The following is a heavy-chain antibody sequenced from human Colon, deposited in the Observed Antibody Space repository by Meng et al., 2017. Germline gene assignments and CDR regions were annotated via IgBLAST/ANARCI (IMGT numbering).Heavy chain of an antibody. CDR1: GYTFTGYY. J-gene: IGHJ5*01. Sequence: ASVKVSCKTSGYTFTGYYIYWMRQAPGQGLEWMGWVSPNSGVTNYAQKFQGRVTMTRDTSISTAYMGLSRLRFDDTAIYYCTRGYSYGWFDSWGQGTLVTVSS. CDR3: TRGYSYGWFDS. CDR2: VSPNSGVT. V-gene: IGHV1-2*02. D-gene: IGHD5-18*01.